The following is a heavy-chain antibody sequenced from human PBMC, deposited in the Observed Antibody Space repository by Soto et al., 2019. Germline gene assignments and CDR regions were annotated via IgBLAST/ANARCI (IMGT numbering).Heavy chain of an antibody. D-gene: IGHD2-2*01. Sequence: EVQLVESGGGAIQPGGSLRLSCVASGFTFSSYTFNWVRQAPGKGLEWISYFGGSAAYIYYADSVKGRFTISRDDAKSSLYLQMNSLRVEDTVVYFGVRDHAWAFDSWGQGTQGTVAS. CDR3: VRDHAWAFDS. CDR1: GFTFSSYT. CDR2: FGGSAAYI. V-gene: IGHV3-21*05. J-gene: IGHJ4*02.